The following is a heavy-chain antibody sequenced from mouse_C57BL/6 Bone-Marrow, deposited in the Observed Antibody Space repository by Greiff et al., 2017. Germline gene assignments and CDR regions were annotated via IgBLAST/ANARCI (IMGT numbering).Heavy chain of an antibody. J-gene: IGHJ4*01. Sequence: QVQLQQPGAELVRPGSSVKLSCKASGYTFTSYWMHWVKQRPIQGLEWIGNIDPSDSETHYNQKFKDKATLTVYKSSSTVYMQLSSLTSEDSAVYYCASNVYAMDYWGQGTSVTVSS. V-gene: IGHV1-52*01. CDR2: IDPSDSET. CDR3: ASNVYAMDY. CDR1: GYTFTSYW.